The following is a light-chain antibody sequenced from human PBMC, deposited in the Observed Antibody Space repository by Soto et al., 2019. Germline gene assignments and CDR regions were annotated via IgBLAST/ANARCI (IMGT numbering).Light chain of an antibody. Sequence: DIQMTQSPSTLSASVGDRVTITCRASQSLNNRLALYQQIPGGAPKLLIYKASILESGVPSRFSGSGSGTEFTLTITSLQPEDFATYYCQQYDMFGPGTKVDIK. J-gene: IGKJ1*01. CDR2: KAS. V-gene: IGKV1-5*03. CDR3: QQYDM. CDR1: QSLNNR.